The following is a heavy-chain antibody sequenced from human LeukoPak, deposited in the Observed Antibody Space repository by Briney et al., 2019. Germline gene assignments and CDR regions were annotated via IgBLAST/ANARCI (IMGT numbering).Heavy chain of an antibody. CDR2: INPNSGGT. CDR3: ARGGVPGLWFGELFFDY. CDR1: GYTFTDYY. D-gene: IGHD3-10*01. V-gene: IGHV1-2*02. J-gene: IGHJ4*02. Sequence: GASVKVSCKASGYTFTDYYMHWVRQAPGQGLEWMGWINPNSGGTKYAQKLQGRVTMTTDTSTSTAYMELRSLRSDDTAVYYCARGGVPGLWFGELFFDYWGQGTLVTVSS.